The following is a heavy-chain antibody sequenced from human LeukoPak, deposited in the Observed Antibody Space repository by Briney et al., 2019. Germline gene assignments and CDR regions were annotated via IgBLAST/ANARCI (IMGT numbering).Heavy chain of an antibody. CDR2: IYSGGST. V-gene: IGHV3-53*01. J-gene: IGHJ4*02. D-gene: IGHD1-26*01. Sequence: GGSLRLSCAASGFTVSSNYMSWVRQAPGKGLEWVSVIYSGGSTYYADSVKGRFTISRDNSKNTLYLQMNSLRAEDTAVYYRARGPIVGATLDYWGQGTLVTVSS. CDR3: ARGPIVGATLDY. CDR1: GFTVSSNY.